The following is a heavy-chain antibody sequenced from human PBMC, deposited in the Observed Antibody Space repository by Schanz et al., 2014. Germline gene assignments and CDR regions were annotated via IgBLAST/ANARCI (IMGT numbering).Heavy chain of an antibody. D-gene: IGHD6-19*01. V-gene: IGHV7-4-1*02. CDR3: ARYSSGYYYVMDV. CDR2: INTNTGNP. CDR1: GYTLTNFD. J-gene: IGHJ6*02. Sequence: QVQLVQSGAEVKKPGASVKVSCKASGYTLTNFDINWVRQAPGQGLEWMGWINTNTGNPTYAQGFTGRFVFSLGTSVSTTYLQISSLKAEDTAVYYCARYSSGYYYVMDVWGQGTTVTVSS.